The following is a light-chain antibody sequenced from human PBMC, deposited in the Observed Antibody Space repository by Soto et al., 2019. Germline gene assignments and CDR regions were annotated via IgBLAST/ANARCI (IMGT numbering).Light chain of an antibody. CDR2: DAS. CDR1: QSVSSY. Sequence: EIVLRQSPATLSLYPGERATLSFRASQSVSSYLAWYQQKPGQAPRLLIYDASNRATGIPARFSGSGSGTDFTLTISSLEPEDFAVYYCQQRSNWPSFGGGTKVDI. CDR3: QQRSNWPS. J-gene: IGKJ4*01. V-gene: IGKV3-11*01.